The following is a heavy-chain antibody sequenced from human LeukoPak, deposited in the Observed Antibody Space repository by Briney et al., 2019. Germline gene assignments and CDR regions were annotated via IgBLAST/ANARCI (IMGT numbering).Heavy chain of an antibody. CDR3: ARHPGSAYYYYYYMDV. V-gene: IGHV5-51*01. Sequence: GESLKISRKGSGYSFTSYWIGWVRQMPGKGLEWVGIIYPGDSDSRYSPSFQGQVTISADKSISTAYLQWSSLKASDTAIYYCARHPGSAYYYYYYMDVWGKGTTVTVSS. CDR1: GYSFTSYW. CDR2: IYPGDSDS. D-gene: IGHD1-14*01. J-gene: IGHJ6*03.